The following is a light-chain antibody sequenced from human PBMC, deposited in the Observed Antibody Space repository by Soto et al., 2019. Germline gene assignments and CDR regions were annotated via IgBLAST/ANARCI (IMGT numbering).Light chain of an antibody. J-gene: IGKJ5*01. CDR2: GAS. CDR1: QSVSSY. CDR3: QQYNSWPIT. Sequence: EIVLTQSPGTLSLSPGERATLSCRASQSVSSYLAWYQQKPGQAPRLLIYGASTRATGIPARFSGSESGTEFTLTISSLQSEDFAVYYCQQYNSWPITFGQGTRLEIK. V-gene: IGKV3-15*01.